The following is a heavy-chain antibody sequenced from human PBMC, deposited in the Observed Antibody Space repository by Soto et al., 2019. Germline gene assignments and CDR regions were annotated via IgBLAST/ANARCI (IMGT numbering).Heavy chain of an antibody. CDR1: GASVSSTYW. V-gene: IGHV4-4*02. CDR3: ARYNAASGTDYFDY. J-gene: IGHJ4*02. D-gene: IGHD6-13*01. Sequence: SETLSLTCAVSGASVSSTYWWSWVRQPPGKGPEWIGEINHRGSANYNPSLRSRVTMSVDISKSQFSLRLTSVTAADTAVYYCARYNAASGTDYFDYLGQGALVT. CDR2: INHRGSA.